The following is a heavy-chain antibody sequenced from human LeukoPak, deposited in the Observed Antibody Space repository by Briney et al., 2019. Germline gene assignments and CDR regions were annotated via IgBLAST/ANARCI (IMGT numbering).Heavy chain of an antibody. J-gene: IGHJ6*02. CDR3: ATDPAPRGAPHYGMDV. D-gene: IGHD4/OR15-4a*01. V-gene: IGHV1-24*01. CDR2: FDPEDGET. CDR1: GYTLTELS. Sequence: VASVKVSCKVSGYTLTELSMHWVRQAPGKGLEWMGGFDPEDGETIYAQKFQGRVTMTEDTSTDTAYMELSSLRSEDTAVYYCATDPAPRGAPHYGMDVWGQGTTVTVSS.